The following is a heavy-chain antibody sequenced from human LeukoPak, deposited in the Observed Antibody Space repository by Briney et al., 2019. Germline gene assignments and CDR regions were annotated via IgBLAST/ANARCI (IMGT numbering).Heavy chain of an antibody. J-gene: IGHJ4*02. Sequence: GGSLRLSCEASGFTFSKAWMSWVRQAPGKGLEWVGRIKSKSDGGTTDYAVPVKGRFTISRDDSKNMLYLQMNSLKTEDTAVYYCTTEYYDFWSGYRVFDHWGQGTLVTVSS. D-gene: IGHD3-3*01. CDR1: GFTFSKAW. CDR3: TTEYYDFWSGYRVFDH. CDR2: IKSKSDGGTT. V-gene: IGHV3-15*01.